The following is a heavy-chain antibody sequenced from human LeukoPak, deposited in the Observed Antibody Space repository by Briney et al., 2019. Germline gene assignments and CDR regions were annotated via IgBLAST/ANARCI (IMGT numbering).Heavy chain of an antibody. CDR3: AKDAGYSSSWFDALDI. Sequence: GGSLRLSCAASGFTFSSYGMHWVRQAPGKGLEWVAFIRYDGSNKYYADSVKGRFTISRDNSKNTLYLQMNSLRAEDTAVYYCAKDAGYSSSWFDALDIWGQGTMVTVSS. J-gene: IGHJ3*02. CDR1: GFTFSSYG. D-gene: IGHD6-13*01. V-gene: IGHV3-30*02. CDR2: IRYDGSNK.